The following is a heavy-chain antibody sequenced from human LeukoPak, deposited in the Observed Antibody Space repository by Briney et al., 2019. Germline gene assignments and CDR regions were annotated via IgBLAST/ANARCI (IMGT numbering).Heavy chain of an antibody. CDR2: ISWNSGSI. CDR1: GFTFDDYA. Sequence: GRSLRLSCAASGFTFDDYAMHWVRQAPGKGLGWVSGISWNSGSIGYADSVKGRFTISRDNAKNSLYLQMNSLRAEDTALYYCAKGPAAAQRGASDIWGQGTMVTVSS. V-gene: IGHV3-9*01. D-gene: IGHD2-2*01. J-gene: IGHJ3*02. CDR3: AKGPAAAQRGASDI.